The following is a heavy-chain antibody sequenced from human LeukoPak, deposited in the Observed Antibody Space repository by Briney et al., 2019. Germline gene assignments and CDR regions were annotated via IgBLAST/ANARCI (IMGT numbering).Heavy chain of an antibody. D-gene: IGHD2-2*02. Sequence: GSSVKVSLKASGYTFTGYYMHWVRQSSGQRLEWMGGINPNSGGTNYAQKFQGRVTITADDSTSTAYIELSSLRSEDTAVYYCARVPGCSSTSCYTWVPGDYYYYMDVWGKGTTVTVSS. CDR1: GYTFTGYY. CDR2: INPNSGGT. V-gene: IGHV1-2*02. J-gene: IGHJ6*03. CDR3: ARVPGCSSTSCYTWVPGDYYYYMDV.